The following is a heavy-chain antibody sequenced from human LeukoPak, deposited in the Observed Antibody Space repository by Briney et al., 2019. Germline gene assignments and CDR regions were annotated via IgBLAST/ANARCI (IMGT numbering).Heavy chain of an antibody. CDR1: GFTFSNYW. CDR2: IKGDGSEK. D-gene: IGHD6-13*01. J-gene: IGHJ4*02. CDR3: ARDWIGATGKGIDY. Sequence: GGSLRLSCAASGFTFSNYWMTWVRQAPGKGLEWVANIKGDGSEKDYVDSVEGRFTISRDDTKNSLYLQMNSLRAEDTAVYYCARDWIGATGKGIDYWGQGALVTVSS. V-gene: IGHV3-7*05.